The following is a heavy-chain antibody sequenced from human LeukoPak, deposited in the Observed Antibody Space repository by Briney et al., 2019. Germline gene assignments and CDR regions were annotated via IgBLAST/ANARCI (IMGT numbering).Heavy chain of an antibody. CDR3: ARGRGVYGYWYFDL. J-gene: IGHJ2*01. Sequence: GGLRLSCAASGFTFSSYVMSWVRQAPGKGLEWVSTISGNGRNTYYADSVKGRFTISRDNSKITVYLEMNSLRAEDTAVYYCARGRGVYGYWYFDLWGRGTLVTVSS. D-gene: IGHD2-15*01. CDR2: ISGNGRNT. V-gene: IGHV3-23*01. CDR1: GFTFSSYV.